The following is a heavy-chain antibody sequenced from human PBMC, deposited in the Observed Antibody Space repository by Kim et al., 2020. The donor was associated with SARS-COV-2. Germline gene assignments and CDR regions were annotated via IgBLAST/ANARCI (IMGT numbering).Heavy chain of an antibody. J-gene: IGHJ4*02. D-gene: IGHD3-10*01. Sequence: GGSLRLSCTASGLTFNIYGMMWVRLPPGKGLEWVSTISGSGDNTHYAGAVNGRFTISRDNSKNTLYLQMNNLRGEDTALYFCAKDLSGPYSADYWGQGTLVTVSS. CDR3: AKDLSGPYSADY. V-gene: IGHV3-23*01. CDR2: ISGSGDNT. CDR1: GLTFNIYG.